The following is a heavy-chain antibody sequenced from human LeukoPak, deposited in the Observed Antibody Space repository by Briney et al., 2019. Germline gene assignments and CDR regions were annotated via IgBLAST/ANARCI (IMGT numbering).Heavy chain of an antibody. CDR2: IGTAGDT. Sequence: GGSLRLSCAASGFTFSSYDMHWVRQATGKGLEWVSAIGTAGDTYYPGSAKGRFTISRENAKNSLYLQMNSLRAGDTAVYYCARGAYCGGDCYPPYHFDYWGQGTLVTVSS. J-gene: IGHJ4*02. CDR1: GFTFSSYD. CDR3: ARGAYCGGDCYPPYHFDY. V-gene: IGHV3-13*01. D-gene: IGHD2-21*02.